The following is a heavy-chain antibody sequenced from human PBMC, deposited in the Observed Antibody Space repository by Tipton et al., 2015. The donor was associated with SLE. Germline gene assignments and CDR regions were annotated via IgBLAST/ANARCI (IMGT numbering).Heavy chain of an antibody. J-gene: IGHJ6*03. CDR1: GASISSHY. V-gene: IGHV4-59*11. CDR3: ASTHSTVPARPNYYYYMDV. CDR2: MYYSGSA. D-gene: IGHD4-17*01. Sequence: TLSLTCTVSGASISSHYWSWIRQPPGKGLEWIGYMYYSGSAHYNPSLRNRVTMSLDTSKNQFSLKLSSVTAADTAVYYCASTHSTVPARPNYYYYMDVWGTGTTVTVSS.